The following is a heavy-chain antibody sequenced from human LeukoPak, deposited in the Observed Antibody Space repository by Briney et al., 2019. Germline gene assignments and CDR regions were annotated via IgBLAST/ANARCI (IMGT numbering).Heavy chain of an antibody. Sequence: SSVKVSCKASGGTFSSYAISWVRQAPGQGLEWMGGIIPIFGTANYAQKLQGRVTMTTDTSTSTAYMELRSLRSDDTAVYYCARTYYYDSRDAFDIWGQGTMVTVSS. CDR3: ARTYYYDSRDAFDI. V-gene: IGHV1-69*05. CDR2: IIPIFGTA. CDR1: GGTFSSYA. J-gene: IGHJ3*02. D-gene: IGHD3-22*01.